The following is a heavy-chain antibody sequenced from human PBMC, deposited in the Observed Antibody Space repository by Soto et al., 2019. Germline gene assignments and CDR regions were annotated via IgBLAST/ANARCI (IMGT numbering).Heavy chain of an antibody. CDR1: GGSISSSSYY. CDR2: IYYSGST. Sequence: SETLSLTCTVSGGSISSSSYYWGWIRQPPGKGLEWIGSIYYSGSTYYNPSLKSRVTISVDTSKNQFSLKLSSVTAADTAVYSCARHIDYGDPNWFDPWGQGTLVTVSS. CDR3: ARHIDYGDPNWFDP. J-gene: IGHJ5*02. D-gene: IGHD4-17*01. V-gene: IGHV4-39*01.